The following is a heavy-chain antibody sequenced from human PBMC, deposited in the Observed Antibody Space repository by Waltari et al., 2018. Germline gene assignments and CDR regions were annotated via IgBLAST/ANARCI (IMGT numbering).Heavy chain of an antibody. J-gene: IGHJ4*02. CDR3: AKKIGNYDYFDY. D-gene: IGHD1-7*01. Sequence: QVQLVESGGGVVQPGGSLTLSCAASGFSFSTYVMHLVRQAPGKGLEWVAYIRYDGNTKYCADSVKGRFTISRDNSKNTLYLQMNSLRGEDTAVYYCAKKIGNYDYFDYWGQGTLVTVSS. CDR2: IRYDGNTK. CDR1: GFSFSTYV. V-gene: IGHV3-30*02.